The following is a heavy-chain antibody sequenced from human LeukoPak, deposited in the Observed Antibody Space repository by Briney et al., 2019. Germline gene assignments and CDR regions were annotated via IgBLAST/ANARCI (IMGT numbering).Heavy chain of an antibody. CDR1: GFTVSSNY. J-gene: IGHJ4*02. CDR2: IYSGGST. Sequence: GGSLRLSCAASGFTVSSNYTSWVRQAPGKGLEWVSVIYSGGSTYYADSVKGRFTISRDNSKNTLYLQMNSLRAEDTAVYYCAKEEAAAGTDYWGQGTLVTVSS. D-gene: IGHD6-13*01. V-gene: IGHV3-53*01. CDR3: AKEEAAAGTDY.